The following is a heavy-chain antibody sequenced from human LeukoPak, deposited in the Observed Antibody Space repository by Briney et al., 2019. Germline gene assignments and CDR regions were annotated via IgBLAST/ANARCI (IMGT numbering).Heavy chain of an antibody. D-gene: IGHD3-22*01. V-gene: IGHV4-61*02. Sequence: SEPLSLTCTVSGGSISSGRSFWSWIRQPAGKGLEWIGRIYTSGGTNYNPSLKSRVTISVDTSKNQFSLKLSSVTAADTAVYYCARAHWYYYDSSGYYPFDYWGQGTLVTVSS. CDR1: GGSISSGRSF. CDR2: IYTSGGT. CDR3: ARAHWYYYDSSGYYPFDY. J-gene: IGHJ4*02.